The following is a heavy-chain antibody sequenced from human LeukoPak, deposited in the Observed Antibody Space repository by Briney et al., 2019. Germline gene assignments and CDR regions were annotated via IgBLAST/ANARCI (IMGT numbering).Heavy chain of an antibody. V-gene: IGHV3-53*01. D-gene: IGHD3-9*01. Sequence: GGSLRLSCAASGFTVSSNYMSWVRQAPGKGLEWVSVIYNGGSTHYADSVKGRFTFSRDNSKNTLYLQMNSLRAEDTAVYYCARVIVTGYYDAFDIWGQGTMVTVFS. CDR3: ARVIVTGYYDAFDI. J-gene: IGHJ3*02. CDR1: GFTVSSNY. CDR2: IYNGGST.